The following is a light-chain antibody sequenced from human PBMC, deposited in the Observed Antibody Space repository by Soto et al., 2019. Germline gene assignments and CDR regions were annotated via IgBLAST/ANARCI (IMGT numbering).Light chain of an antibody. CDR2: AAS. CDR3: QQSYSTSIT. V-gene: IGKV1-39*01. Sequence: DIQMTQSPSSLSASVGDRVTITCRASQTISNYLNWYQQKQGQAPKLLISAASSLQSGVPSKFSGGGSGTDFTLTISSLQPEGFATYYCQQSYSTSITFGQGTRLEIK. CDR1: QTISNY. J-gene: IGKJ5*01.